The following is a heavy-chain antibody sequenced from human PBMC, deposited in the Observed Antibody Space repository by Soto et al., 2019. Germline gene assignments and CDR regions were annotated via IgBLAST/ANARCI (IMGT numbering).Heavy chain of an antibody. Sequence: GGSLRLSCAASGFNFRRYAMHWVRQAPGKGLEWVAVISYDGTDKYYADSVKGRVTFSRDNSKDALYLQMSSLRTEDTAVYYCARGKDYYDASTYTFDYWGQGTLVTSPQ. CDR2: ISYDGTDK. D-gene: IGHD3-22*01. J-gene: IGHJ4*02. V-gene: IGHV3-30*14. CDR1: GFNFRRYA. CDR3: ARGKDYYDASTYTFDY.